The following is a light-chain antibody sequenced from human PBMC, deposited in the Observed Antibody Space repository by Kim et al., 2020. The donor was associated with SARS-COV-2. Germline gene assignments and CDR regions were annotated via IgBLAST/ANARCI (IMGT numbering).Light chain of an antibody. V-gene: IGKV3-15*01. Sequence: EIVMTQSPATLSLSPGERATLSCRASQISSKLAWYQQKPGQAPRLLIYDASTRFTDIPARFSGSGSGTEFTLTISSLQSEDFAVYYCQQYNTWPYTVGQGTKLEI. CDR2: DAS. J-gene: IGKJ2*01. CDR3: QQYNTWPYT. CDR1: QISSK.